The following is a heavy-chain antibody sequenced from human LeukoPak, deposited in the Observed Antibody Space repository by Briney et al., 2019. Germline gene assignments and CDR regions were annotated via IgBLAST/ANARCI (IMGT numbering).Heavy chain of an antibody. J-gene: IGHJ4*02. V-gene: IGHV4-31*03. D-gene: IGHD4-11*01. CDR1: LASISSGGYY. CDR3: ASSYSNGWYDY. Sequence: SETLSLTCTVSLASISSGGYYWGWIRQLPGKGLEWIGYIYDSGTIYSNPSLKSRLTLSVDTSKNQLSLRLTSVTAADTAVYYCASSYSNGWYDYWGQGTLVTVSS. CDR2: IYDSGTI.